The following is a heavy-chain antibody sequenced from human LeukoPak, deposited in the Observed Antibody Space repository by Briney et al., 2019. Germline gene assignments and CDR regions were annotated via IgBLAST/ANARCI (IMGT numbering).Heavy chain of an antibody. J-gene: IGHJ4*02. Sequence: GGSLRLSCAASGFTFSSYWMSWVRQAPGKGLEWVANIKQDGSEKYYVDSVKGRFTISRDNAKNSLYLQMNSLRAEDTAVYYCASPAHSSSWYRFDYWGQGTLVTVSS. V-gene: IGHV3-7*01. CDR2: IKQDGSEK. D-gene: IGHD6-13*01. CDR1: GFTFSSYW. CDR3: ASPAHSSSWYRFDY.